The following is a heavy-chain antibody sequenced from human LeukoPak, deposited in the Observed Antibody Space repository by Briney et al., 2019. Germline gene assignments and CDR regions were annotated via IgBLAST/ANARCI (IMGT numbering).Heavy chain of an antibody. Sequence: GASVKVSCKVSGYILTELSMHWVRQAPGKGLEWMGGFDPEDGETIYAQNFQGRVTMTEDTSTDTAYMELRSLRSDDTAVYYCARDRRYGDYSESDYWGQGTLVTVSS. D-gene: IGHD4-17*01. CDR1: GYILTELS. J-gene: IGHJ4*02. V-gene: IGHV1-24*01. CDR2: FDPEDGET. CDR3: ARDRRYGDYSESDY.